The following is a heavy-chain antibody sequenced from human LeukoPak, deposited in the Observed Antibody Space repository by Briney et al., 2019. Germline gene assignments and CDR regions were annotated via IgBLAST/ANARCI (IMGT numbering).Heavy chain of an antibody. CDR2: IHTSGST. CDR1: GGSISTDY. CDR3: ASDFGY. D-gene: IGHD3-10*01. Sequence: PSETLSLTCTVSGGSISTDYWTWIRQPAGKGLEWIGLIHTSGSTNYNPSLKSRVTMSLDTSKNQFSLKLTSVTAADTAVYYCASDFGYWGQGTLVTVSS. V-gene: IGHV4-4*07. J-gene: IGHJ4*02.